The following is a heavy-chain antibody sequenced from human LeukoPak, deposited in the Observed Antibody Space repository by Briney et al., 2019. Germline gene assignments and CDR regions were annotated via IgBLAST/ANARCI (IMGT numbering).Heavy chain of an antibody. V-gene: IGHV1-24*01. CDR1: GCTLTELS. CDR2: FDPEDGET. D-gene: IGHD2-2*02. Sequence: ASVKVSCKVSGCTLTELSMHWVRQAPGKGLEWMGGFDPEDGETIYAQKFQGRVTMTEDTSTGTAYMELSSLRSEDTAVYYCATADCSSTSCYTTFDYWGQGTLVTVSS. CDR3: ATADCSSTSCYTTFDY. J-gene: IGHJ4*02.